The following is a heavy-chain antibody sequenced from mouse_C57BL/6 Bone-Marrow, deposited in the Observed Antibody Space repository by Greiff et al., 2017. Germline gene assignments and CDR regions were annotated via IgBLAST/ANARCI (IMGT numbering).Heavy chain of an antibody. CDR2: IDPSDSYT. Sequence: QVQLQQPGAELVKPGASVKLSCKASGYTFTSYWMQWVKQRPGQGLEWIGEIDPSDSYTNYNQKFKGKATLTVDTSPSTAYMQLSSLTSEDSAVYYCASGFHYYGSSPAYWGQGTLVTVSA. CDR3: ASGFHYYGSSPAY. D-gene: IGHD1-1*01. J-gene: IGHJ3*01. V-gene: IGHV1-50*01. CDR1: GYTFTSYW.